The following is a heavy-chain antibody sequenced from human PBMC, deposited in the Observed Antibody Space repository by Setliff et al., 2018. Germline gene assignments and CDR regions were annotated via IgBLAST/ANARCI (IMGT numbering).Heavy chain of an antibody. CDR2: INPISGAT. CDR1: GYTFTDYY. Sequence: ASVKVSCKASGYTFTDYYIYWVRQAPGQGLQWMGRINPISGATDCAQKFQGRVTMTRDTSITTAYMELSSLRSDDTAMYYCARSVHGDYVRLRQNNWLDPWGQGTLVTVSS. CDR3: ARSVHGDYVRLRQNNWLDP. D-gene: IGHD4-17*01. V-gene: IGHV1-2*06. J-gene: IGHJ5*02.